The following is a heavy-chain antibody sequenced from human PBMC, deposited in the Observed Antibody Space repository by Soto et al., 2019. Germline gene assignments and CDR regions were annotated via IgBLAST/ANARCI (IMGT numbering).Heavy chain of an antibody. V-gene: IGHV1-18*01. Sequence: QDQLVQCGVEVKKPGASVKVSCKASGYSFTNYGITWVRQAPGQGFEWMGWISAYNGNTNYAQKFQGRVTLTTDASTSTAYLELRSLRSDDTAVYYCARDRGVAPPVAGNTHYYYHMDVWGKGTTVTVSS. D-gene: IGHD6-19*01. J-gene: IGHJ6*03. CDR1: GYSFTNYG. CDR2: ISAYNGNT. CDR3: ARDRGVAPPVAGNTHYYYHMDV.